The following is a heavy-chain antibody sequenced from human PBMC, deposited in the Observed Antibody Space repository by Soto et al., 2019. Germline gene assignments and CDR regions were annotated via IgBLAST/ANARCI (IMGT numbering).Heavy chain of an antibody. Sequence: EMQLVESGGGLVQPGGSLRLSCAASGFTFNNYWIHWVRQAPGKGLMWVSRINGDGTTTNYADSVKGRFAISRDNAKNTVYLQMNSLRAEDTALYYCARGVRGHYGKDVWGQGTTVTVSS. CDR2: INGDGTTT. CDR1: GFTFNNYW. V-gene: IGHV3-74*01. D-gene: IGHD3-10*01. J-gene: IGHJ6*02. CDR3: ARGVRGHYGKDV.